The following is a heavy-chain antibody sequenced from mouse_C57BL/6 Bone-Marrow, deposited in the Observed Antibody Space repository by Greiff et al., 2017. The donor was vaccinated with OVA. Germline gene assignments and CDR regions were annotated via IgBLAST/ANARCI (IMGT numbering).Heavy chain of an antibody. CDR2: IYPGGGYT. V-gene: IGHV1-63*01. D-gene: IGHD1-1*01. CDR3: ARGGSTTVVATDYYAMDY. CDR1: GYTFTNYW. Sequence: VQVVESGAELVRPGTSVKMSCKASGYTFTNYWIGWAKQRPGHGLEWIGDIYPGGGYTNYTEKFKGKATLTADKSSSTAYMQFSSLTSEDSAIYYCARGGSTTVVATDYYAMDYWGQGTSVTVSA. J-gene: IGHJ4*01.